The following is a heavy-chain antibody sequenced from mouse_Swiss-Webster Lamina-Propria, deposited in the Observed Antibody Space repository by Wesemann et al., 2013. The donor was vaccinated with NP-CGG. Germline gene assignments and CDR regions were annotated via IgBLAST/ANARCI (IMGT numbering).Heavy chain of an antibody. D-gene: IGHD1-1*01. CDR3: ARNYGSSSWFAY. CDR2: ISSGGSYT. Sequence: LEWVATISSGGSYTYYPDSVKGRFTISRDNPKNTLFLQMTSLRSEDTAMYYCARNYGSSSWFAYWGQGTLVTVSA. V-gene: IGHV5-9-1*01. J-gene: IGHJ3*01.